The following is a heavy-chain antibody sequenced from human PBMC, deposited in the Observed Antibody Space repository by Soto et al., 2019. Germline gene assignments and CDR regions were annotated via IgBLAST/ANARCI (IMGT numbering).Heavy chain of an antibody. D-gene: IGHD3-3*01. CDR1: GGSIRSNNW. V-gene: IGHV4-30-4*01. CDR2: IYYSGST. J-gene: IGHJ5*02. Sequence: PSETLSLTCAVSGGSIRSNNWWSWIRQPPGKGLEWIGYIYYSGSTYYNPSLKSRVTISVDTSKNQFSLKLSSVTAADTAVYYCARSAEQYYDFWSGYPKENWFDPWGQGTLVTVSS. CDR3: ARSAEQYYDFWSGYPKENWFDP.